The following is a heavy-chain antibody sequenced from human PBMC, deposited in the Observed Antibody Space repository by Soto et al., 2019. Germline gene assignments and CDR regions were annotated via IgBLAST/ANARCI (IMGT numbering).Heavy chain of an antibody. J-gene: IGHJ4*02. Sequence: ASVKVSCKASGYTFTSYDINWERQATGQGLEWMGWMNPNSGNTGYAQKFQGRVTMTRNTSISTAYMELSSLRSEDTAVYYCAREHSSSSRFDYCGQGTLVTVSS. D-gene: IGHD6-13*01. CDR2: MNPNSGNT. CDR3: AREHSSSSRFDY. CDR1: GYTFTSYD. V-gene: IGHV1-8*01.